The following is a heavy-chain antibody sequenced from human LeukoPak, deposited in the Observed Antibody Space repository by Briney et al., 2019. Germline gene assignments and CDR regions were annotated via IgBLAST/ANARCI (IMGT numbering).Heavy chain of an antibody. J-gene: IGHJ4*02. CDR3: ARGPGPTTTTLLGY. D-gene: IGHD4-11*01. CDR2: INQDGGEK. CDR1: GFTFSSYW. Sequence: GSLRLSCAASGFTFSSYWMTWVRQAPGKGPEWVADINQDGGEKYYVDSVKGRFTISRDNAENSLYLQMNSLRAEDTAVYYCARGPGPTTTTLLGYWGQGTLVTVSS. V-gene: IGHV3-7*01.